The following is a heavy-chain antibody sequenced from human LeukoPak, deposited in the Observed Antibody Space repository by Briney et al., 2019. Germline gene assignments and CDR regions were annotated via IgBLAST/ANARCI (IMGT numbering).Heavy chain of an antibody. D-gene: IGHD6-13*01. CDR2: ISYDGSNK. Sequence: GGSLRLSCAASGFTFSSYGMHWVRQAPGKGLEWVAFISYDGSNKYYADSVKGRFTISRDNSKNTLYLQMNNLRADDTAVYYCARIAAAGTFWIDYWGQGTLVTVSS. J-gene: IGHJ4*02. V-gene: IGHV3-30*03. CDR1: GFTFSSYG. CDR3: ARIAAAGTFWIDY.